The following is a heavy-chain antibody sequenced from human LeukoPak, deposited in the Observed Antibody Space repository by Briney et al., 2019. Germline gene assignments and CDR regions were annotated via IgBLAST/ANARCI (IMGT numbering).Heavy chain of an antibody. CDR1: GFTFSSYS. V-gene: IGHV3-21*01. D-gene: IGHD6-13*01. Sequence: GGSLRLSCAASGFTFSSYSMGWVRQAPGKGLEWVSSISSSSSYIYYADSVKGRFTTSRDNAKNSLYLQMNSLRAEDTAVYYCARRVAAADFDYWGQGTLVTVSS. CDR2: ISSSSSYI. CDR3: ARRVAAADFDY. J-gene: IGHJ4*02.